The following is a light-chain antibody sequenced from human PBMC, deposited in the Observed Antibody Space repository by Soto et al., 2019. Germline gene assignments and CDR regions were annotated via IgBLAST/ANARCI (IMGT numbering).Light chain of an antibody. J-gene: IGLJ2*01. V-gene: IGLV1-44*01. CDR3: AAWDDSLNGVV. CDR2: TNN. Sequence: QSVLTQPPSASGTPGQGVTISCSGSSSNIGSNTVNWYQQLPGTAPKLLIYTNNLRPSGVPGRFSGSKSGTSASLAISGLQSEDEADYYCAAWDDSLNGVVFGGGTQLTVL. CDR1: SSNIGSNT.